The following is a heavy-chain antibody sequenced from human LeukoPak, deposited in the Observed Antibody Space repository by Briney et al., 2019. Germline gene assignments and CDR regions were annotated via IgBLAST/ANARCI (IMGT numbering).Heavy chain of an antibody. Sequence: GGSLRLSCAASGFTFSSYGMHWVRQAPGKGLEWVAFIRYDGSNKYYADSVKGRFTISRDNSKNTLYLQMNSLRVEDTAVYYCAKDPGAGYYDSSGYGPLDYWGQGTLVTVSS. V-gene: IGHV3-30*02. J-gene: IGHJ4*02. CDR2: IRYDGSNK. CDR3: AKDPGAGYYDSSGYGPLDY. D-gene: IGHD3-22*01. CDR1: GFTFSSYG.